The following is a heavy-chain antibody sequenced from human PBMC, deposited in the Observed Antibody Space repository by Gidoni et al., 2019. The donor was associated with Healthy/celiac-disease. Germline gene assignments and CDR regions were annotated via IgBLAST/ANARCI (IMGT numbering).Heavy chain of an antibody. J-gene: IGHJ6*02. CDR1: GSTASSNY. D-gene: IGHD1-26*01. V-gene: IGHV3-66*01. CDR2: IYSGGST. Sequence: EVQLVESGGGLVQPGGSLRLSCAASGSTASSNYMSWVRQAPGKGLEWVSVIYSGGSTYYADSVKVRFTISRDNSKNTLYLQMNSLRAEDTAVYYCASDSGSYYGGYYYYGMDVWGQGTTVTVSS. CDR3: ASDSGSYYGGYYYYGMDV.